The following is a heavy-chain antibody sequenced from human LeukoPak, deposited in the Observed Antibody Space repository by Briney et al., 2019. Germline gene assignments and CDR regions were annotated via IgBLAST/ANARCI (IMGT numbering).Heavy chain of an antibody. CDR2: IYYSGST. V-gene: IGHV4-4*02. CDR1: GVSISSSNW. D-gene: IGHD2-2*01. Sequence: PSGTLSLTCAVSGVSISSSNWWTWVRQSPGKGLEWIGSIYYSGSTYYNPSLKSRVTISLDTSKNQFSLKLSSVTAADTAMYYCARVKRKYQLLKPLHETPSHYFDYWGQGTLVTVSS. CDR3: ARVKRKYQLLKPLHETPSHYFDY. J-gene: IGHJ4*02.